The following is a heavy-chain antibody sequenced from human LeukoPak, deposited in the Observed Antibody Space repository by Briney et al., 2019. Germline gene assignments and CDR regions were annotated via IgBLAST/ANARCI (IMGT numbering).Heavy chain of an antibody. D-gene: IGHD3-10*01. CDR2: ISGDAATT. Sequence: PGGSLRLSCAASGFTFSSYAMSWVRQAPGKGLEWVSAISGDAATTYYADSVRGRFTISRDNSKNTLYLQVNSLRAEDTAVYYCAKDSRPGPYYFASGTYQNWFDPWGQGTLVTVSS. J-gene: IGHJ5*02. V-gene: IGHV3-23*01. CDR3: AKDSRPGPYYFASGTYQNWFDP. CDR1: GFTFSSYA.